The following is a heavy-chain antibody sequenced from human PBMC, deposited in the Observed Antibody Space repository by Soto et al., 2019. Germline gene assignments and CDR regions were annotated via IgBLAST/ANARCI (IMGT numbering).Heavy chain of an antibody. CDR1: GGSISSYY. J-gene: IGHJ5*02. V-gene: IGHV4-59*01. CDR2: IYYSGST. Sequence: SETLSLTCTVSGGSISSYYWSWIRQPPGKGLEWIGYIYYSGSTNYNPSLKSRDNISEDTSKNQLSLKLSSVTAADTAVYYCSRSIDATGSYYNFWFDPWGQGTLVTVSS. CDR3: SRSIDATGSYYNFWFDP. D-gene: IGHD3-10*01.